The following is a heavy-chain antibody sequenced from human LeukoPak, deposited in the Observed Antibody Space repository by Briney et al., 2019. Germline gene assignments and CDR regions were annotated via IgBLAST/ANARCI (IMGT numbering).Heavy chain of an antibody. CDR1: GYTFTSYY. V-gene: IGHV1-46*01. CDR3: ARGDLIQLWSYYFDY. CDR2: INPSGGGT. Sequence: ASVKVSCKASGYTFTSYYMHWVRQAPGQGLEWMGIINPSGGGTSYAQKFQGRVTMTRDTSTSTVYMELSSLRSEDTAVYYCARGDLIQLWSYYFDYWGQGTLVTVSS. J-gene: IGHJ4*02. D-gene: IGHD5-18*01.